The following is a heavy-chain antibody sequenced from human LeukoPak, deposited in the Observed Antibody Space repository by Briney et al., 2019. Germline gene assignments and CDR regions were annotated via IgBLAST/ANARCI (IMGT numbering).Heavy chain of an antibody. CDR2: IWYDGSNK. CDR3: AREGDGDYFDY. J-gene: IGHJ4*02. D-gene: IGHD4-17*01. CDR1: GFTFSSYG. Sequence: GGSLRLSCAASGFTFSSYGMHWVRQAPGKGLEWVAVIWYDGSNKYHADSVKGRFTISRDNSKNTLYLQMNSLRAEDTAVYYCAREGDGDYFDYWGQGTLVTVSS. V-gene: IGHV3-33*01.